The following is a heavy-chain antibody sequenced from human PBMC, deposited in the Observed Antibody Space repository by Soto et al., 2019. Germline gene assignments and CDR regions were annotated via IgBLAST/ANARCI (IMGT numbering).Heavy chain of an antibody. D-gene: IGHD6-13*01. CDR1: GGSINSYY. Sequence: SETLSLTCTASGGSINSYYWSWIRQPPGKGLEWIGYIYDSGNTNYNPSLKSRVTMPVDTSKNQFSLKLTSVTAADTAVYHCARAGIASAGLHHFDYWGQGILVTVSS. CDR2: IYDSGNT. CDR3: ARAGIASAGLHHFDY. V-gene: IGHV4-59*01. J-gene: IGHJ4*02.